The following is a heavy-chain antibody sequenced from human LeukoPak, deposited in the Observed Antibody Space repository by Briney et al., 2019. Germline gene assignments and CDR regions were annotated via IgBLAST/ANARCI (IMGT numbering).Heavy chain of an antibody. CDR2: ISGSGAST. CDR3: ATNAGQWLVPFDY. CDR1: GFTFSTYA. J-gene: IGHJ4*02. V-gene: IGHV3-23*01. Sequence: GGSLRLSCAASGFTFSTYAMIWVRQAPGKGLEWVSGISGSGASTYYADSVKGRFTISRDNSKDTLYLQMNSLRVDDTAVYYCATNAGQWLVPFDYWGQGTLVTVSS. D-gene: IGHD6-19*01.